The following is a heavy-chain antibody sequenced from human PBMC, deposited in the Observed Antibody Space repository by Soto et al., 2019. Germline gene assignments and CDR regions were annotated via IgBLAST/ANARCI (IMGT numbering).Heavy chain of an antibody. V-gene: IGHV4-4*02. CDR3: AGGGNWNYGVFDY. D-gene: IGHD1-7*01. Sequence: PSETLSLTCAVSGGSISSSNWWSWVRQPPGKGLEWIGEIYHSGSTNYNPSLKSRVTISVDKSKNQFSLKLSSVTAADTAVYYCAGGGNWNYGVFDYWGQGTLVTVSS. J-gene: IGHJ4*02. CDR2: IYHSGST. CDR1: GGSISSSNW.